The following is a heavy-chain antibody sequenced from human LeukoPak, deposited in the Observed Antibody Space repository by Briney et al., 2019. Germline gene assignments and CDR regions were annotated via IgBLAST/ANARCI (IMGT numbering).Heavy chain of an antibody. CDR3: ARAGGTTGTTHYYYLDV. CDR2: INWHGGST. J-gene: IGHJ6*03. CDR1: GFTFDDYG. V-gene: IGHV3-20*04. D-gene: IGHD1-1*01. Sequence: PGGSLRLSCAASGFTFDDYGMSWVRQAPGKGLEWVSGINWHGGSTSYADSVKGRFSISRDNAKNSLYLQMNSLRAEDTTLYYCARAGGTTGTTHYYYLDVWGKGTTGTVSS.